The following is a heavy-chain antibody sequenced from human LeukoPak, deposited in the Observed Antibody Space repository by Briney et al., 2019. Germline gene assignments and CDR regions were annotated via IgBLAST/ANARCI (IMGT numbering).Heavy chain of an antibody. CDR1: GGTFSSYA. CDR3: LWGYGLYSSSVGDY. Sequence: ASVKVSCKASGGTFSSYAISWVRQAPGQGLEWMGRIIPILGIANYAQKFQGRVTITADKSTSTAYMELSSLRSEDTAVYYCLWGYGLYSSSVGDYWGQGTLVTVSS. V-gene: IGHV1-69*04. J-gene: IGHJ4*02. D-gene: IGHD6-6*01. CDR2: IIPILGIA.